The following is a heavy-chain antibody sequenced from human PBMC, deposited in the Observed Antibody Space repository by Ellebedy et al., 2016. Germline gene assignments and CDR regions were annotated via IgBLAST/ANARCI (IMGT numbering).Heavy chain of an antibody. CDR2: IRSGGSEI. J-gene: IGHJ4*02. Sequence: GESLKISXAASGFTFSRYKMTWVRQAPGKGLEWVATIRSGGSEIFYVGSVKGRSTISRDDAKNSLYLQMTSLRVDDTALYYCARGGIDFDSWGQGTLVTVSS. CDR3: ARGGIDFDS. D-gene: IGHD1-26*01. V-gene: IGHV3-7*01. CDR1: GFTFSRYK.